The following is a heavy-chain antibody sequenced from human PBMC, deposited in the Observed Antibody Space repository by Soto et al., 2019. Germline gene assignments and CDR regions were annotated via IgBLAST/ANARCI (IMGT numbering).Heavy chain of an antibody. J-gene: IGHJ6*02. CDR3: TRHEQFYYYYYGMDV. V-gene: IGHV5-51*01. CDR1: GYSFTTYW. CDR2: INPGDSDI. D-gene: IGHD4-4*01. Sequence: GESLKISCKASGYSFTTYWIAWVRQMPGKGLEWMGIINPGDSDIRYSPSFQGQVTISADNSVSTAYLQWSSLKASDTAMYYCTRHEQFYYYYYGMDVWGQGTAVTVSS.